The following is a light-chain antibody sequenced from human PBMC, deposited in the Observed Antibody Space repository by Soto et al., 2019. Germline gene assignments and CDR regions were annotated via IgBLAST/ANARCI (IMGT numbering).Light chain of an antibody. J-gene: IGKJ4*01. Sequence: EIVVTQSPALVSVSPGERVTLSCRASQSVISSLAWYQQKLGQAPRLLIYGASTRATGIPARFSGSGSGTELFLNISSRQSEDSAIYYCQHYNNWLGTFGGGTKVEIK. V-gene: IGKV3-15*01. CDR2: GAS. CDR1: QSVISS. CDR3: QHYNNWLGT.